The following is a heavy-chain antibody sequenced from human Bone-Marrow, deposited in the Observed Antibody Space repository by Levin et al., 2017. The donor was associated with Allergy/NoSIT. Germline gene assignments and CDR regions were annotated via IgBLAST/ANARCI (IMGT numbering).Heavy chain of an antibody. Sequence: SETLSLTCTVSGGSISSGGYYWSWIRQHPGKGLEWIGYIYYSGSTYYNPSLKSRVTISVDTSKNQFSLKLSSVTAADTAVYYCAREGWSGYSPYGSGSDSVDYWGQGTLVTVSS. CDR2: IYYSGST. CDR1: GGSISSGGYY. J-gene: IGHJ4*02. D-gene: IGHD3-10*01. V-gene: IGHV4-31*03. CDR3: AREGWSGYSPYGSGSDSVDY.